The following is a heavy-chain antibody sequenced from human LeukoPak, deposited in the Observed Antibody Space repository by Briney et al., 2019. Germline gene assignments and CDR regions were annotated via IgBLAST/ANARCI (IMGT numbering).Heavy chain of an antibody. J-gene: IGHJ4*02. V-gene: IGHV1-69*05. CDR2: IIPIFGTA. D-gene: IGHD3-22*01. CDR3: ASSDRREWMYYYDSSGYFTPLFDY. Sequence: SVKVSCKASGGTFSSYAISWVRQAPGQGLEWMGGIIPIFGTANYAQKFQGRVTITTDESTGTAYMELSSLRSEDTAVYYCASSDRREWMYYYDSSGYFTPLFDYWGQGTLVTVSS. CDR1: GGTFSSYA.